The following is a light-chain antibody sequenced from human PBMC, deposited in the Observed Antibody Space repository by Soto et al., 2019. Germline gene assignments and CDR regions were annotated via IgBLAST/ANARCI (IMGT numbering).Light chain of an antibody. J-gene: IGKJ2*01. CDR3: KQYGSSPPMYT. V-gene: IGKV3-20*01. Sequence: EIVLTQSPGTLSLSPGERATLSCRASQSVSSSYLAWYQQKPGQAPRLLIYGASSRATGIPDRFSGSGSGTDFPLTISSLEPEDFAVYYCKQYGSSPPMYTFGQGTKLEIK. CDR2: GAS. CDR1: QSVSSSY.